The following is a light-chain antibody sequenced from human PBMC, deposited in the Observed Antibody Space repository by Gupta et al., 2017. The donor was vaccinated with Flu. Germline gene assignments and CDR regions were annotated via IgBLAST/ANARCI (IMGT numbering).Light chain of an antibody. J-gene: IGKJ1*01. CDR3: QHEGSSPNT. V-gene: IGKV3-20*01. CDR1: QSVSSSY. Sequence: EIVLTQSPGTLSLSPGERATLSCRAGQSVSSSYLAWYQQKPGQAPRLLIYGASSRATGIPDRFSGSGSGTDFTLTISRLEPEDFAVYYCQHEGSSPNTFGQGTKVEIK. CDR2: GAS.